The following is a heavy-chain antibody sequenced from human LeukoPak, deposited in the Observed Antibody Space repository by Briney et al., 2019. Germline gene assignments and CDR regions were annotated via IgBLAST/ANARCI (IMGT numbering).Heavy chain of an antibody. J-gene: IGHJ4*02. CDR1: GFTFSSYD. CDR3: AKEGGYFDWPFTFDY. CDR2: ISGSCVSSSSGSS. Sequence: GGSLRLSCAASGFTFSSYDMSWVRQAPGKGLEWVSGISGSCVSSSSGSSYYADSVKGRFTISRDNSKNTLYLQMNSLRADDTAIYYCAKEGGYFDWPFTFDYWGQGALVTVSS. D-gene: IGHD3-9*01. V-gene: IGHV3-23*01.